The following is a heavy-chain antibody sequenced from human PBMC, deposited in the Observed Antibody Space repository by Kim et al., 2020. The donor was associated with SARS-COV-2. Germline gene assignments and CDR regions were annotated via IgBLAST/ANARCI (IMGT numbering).Heavy chain of an antibody. CDR2: FCGGGDST. V-gene: IGHV3-23*01. CDR3: GKPRSVSCGVQMDF. D-gene: IGHD3-10*01. J-gene: IGHJ4*02. CDR1: GFTFSNYA. Sequence: GGSLRLSCEASGFTFSNYAMTWVRQAPGKGLEWVSSFCGGGDSTYYADSVKGRFTISRDNSKNTASLQMNSLRAEDTAVYYCGKPRSVSCGVQMDFWGQGTLVTVSS.